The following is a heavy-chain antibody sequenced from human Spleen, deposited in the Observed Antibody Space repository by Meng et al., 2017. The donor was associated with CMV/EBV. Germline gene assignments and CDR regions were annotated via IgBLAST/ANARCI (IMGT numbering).Heavy chain of an antibody. J-gene: IGHJ4*02. CDR1: GFTVSSNY. CDR3: ARISGSSWLSFHFDY. D-gene: IGHD6-13*01. Sequence: GGSLRLSCAASGFTVSSNYMSWIRQAPGKGLEWVSYIISSGDRKYYGDSVKGRFTISRDNTKNSLYLEMNSLRAEDTAVYYCARISGSSWLSFHFDYWGQGALVTVSS. CDR2: IISSGDRK. V-gene: IGHV3-11*01.